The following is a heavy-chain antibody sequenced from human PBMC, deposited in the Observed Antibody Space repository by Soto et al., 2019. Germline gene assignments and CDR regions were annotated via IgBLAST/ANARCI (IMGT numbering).Heavy chain of an antibody. CDR2: IHYSGST. D-gene: IGHD6-19*01. V-gene: IGHV4-59*01. CDR3: ATNPRSSVWYKWFDP. Sequence: SATLSLTCTVSGGSISPYSWSWIRQPPEKGLEWIGYIHYSGSTNYNPSLKSRVTISMDTSRNQFSLKLNSVTAADTAVYYCATNPRSSVWYKWFDPWGQGTLVTVSS. J-gene: IGHJ5*02. CDR1: GGSISPYS.